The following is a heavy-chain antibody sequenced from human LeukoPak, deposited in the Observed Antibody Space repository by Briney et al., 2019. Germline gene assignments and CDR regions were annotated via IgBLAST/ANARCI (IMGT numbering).Heavy chain of an antibody. J-gene: IGHJ4*02. CDR3: AKDDALYSSGWYVRGDFDY. CDR2: IYSGGST. D-gene: IGHD6-19*01. V-gene: IGHV3-53*04. CDR1: GFTVSSNY. Sequence: PGGSLRLSCAASGFTVSSNYMSWVRQAPGKGLEWVSVIYSGGSTYYADSVKGRFTISRHNSKNTLYLQMNSLRAEDTAVYYCAKDDALYSSGWYVRGDFDYWGQGTLVTVSS.